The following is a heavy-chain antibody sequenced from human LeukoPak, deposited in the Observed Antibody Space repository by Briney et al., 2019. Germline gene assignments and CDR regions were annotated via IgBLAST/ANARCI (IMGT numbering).Heavy chain of an antibody. Sequence: PSETLSLTCAVYGGSFSGYYWSWIRQPPGNGLEWIGGINHSGSTNYNPSLKSRVTISVDTSKNQFSLKLSSVTAADTAVYYCARGRITMVRGVRAQPFDYWGQGTLVTVSS. CDR1: GGSFSGYY. J-gene: IGHJ4*02. CDR3: ARGRITMVRGVRAQPFDY. CDR2: INHSGST. V-gene: IGHV4-34*01. D-gene: IGHD3-10*01.